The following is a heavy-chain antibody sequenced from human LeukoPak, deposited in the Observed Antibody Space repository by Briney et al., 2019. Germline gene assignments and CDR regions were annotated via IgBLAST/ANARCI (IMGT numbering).Heavy chain of an antibody. CDR3: ARQEGGIVGPY. V-gene: IGHV4-4*07. Sequence: SETLSLTCTVSGGSINSYFWTWIRQPAGKGLEWIGRIYTGGSTNYNPSLKSRVTMSVDTSKNQFSLKLNSVTAADTAVYYCARQEGGIVGPYWGQGTLVTVSS. CDR1: GGSINSYF. D-gene: IGHD1-26*01. J-gene: IGHJ4*02. CDR2: IYTGGST.